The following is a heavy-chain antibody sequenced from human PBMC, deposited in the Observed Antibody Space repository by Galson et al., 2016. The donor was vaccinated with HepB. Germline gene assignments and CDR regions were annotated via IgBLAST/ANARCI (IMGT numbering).Heavy chain of an antibody. D-gene: IGHD2-8*01. V-gene: IGHV3-11*06. Sequence: SLRLSCAASGFIFSDYYMSWIRQAPGRGLEWLSYIGSSSRYTNSADSVKGRFTISRDNAKNSLFLRMTSLRVEDTAIYSCARHMQVNGDAFDIWGQGTMVTVSS. CDR1: GFIFSDYY. J-gene: IGHJ3*02. CDR3: ARHMQVNGDAFDI. CDR2: IGSSSRYT.